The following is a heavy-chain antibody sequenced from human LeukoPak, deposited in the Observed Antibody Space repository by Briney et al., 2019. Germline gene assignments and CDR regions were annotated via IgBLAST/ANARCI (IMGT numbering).Heavy chain of an antibody. CDR2: VFSRGDT. CDR3: ARRAAMSNWFDP. D-gene: IGHD6-25*01. J-gene: IGHJ5*02. Sequence: SETLSLTCTVSGVSVNTRVYYWDWLRHSPGKGLEWIGDVFSRGDTYFNPSFRSRTTMSIDTSVNQFSLTLTSVTAADTAIYFCARRAAMSNWFDPWGQGILVTVPS. V-gene: IGHV4-39*07. CDR1: GVSVNTRVYY.